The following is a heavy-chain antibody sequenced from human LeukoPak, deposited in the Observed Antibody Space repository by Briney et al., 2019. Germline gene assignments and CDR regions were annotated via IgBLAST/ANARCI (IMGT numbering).Heavy chain of an antibody. Sequence: PGGSLRLSCAASGFTFSDYYMSWIRQAPGKGLERVSYISSSGSTIYYADSVKGRFTISRDNAKNSLYLQMNSLRAEDTAVYYCARLPLLVGSYYQNYYYGMDVWGQGTTVTVSS. CDR3: ARLPLLVGSYYQNYYYGMDV. CDR2: ISSSGSTI. D-gene: IGHD1-26*01. J-gene: IGHJ6*02. CDR1: GFTFSDYY. V-gene: IGHV3-11*01.